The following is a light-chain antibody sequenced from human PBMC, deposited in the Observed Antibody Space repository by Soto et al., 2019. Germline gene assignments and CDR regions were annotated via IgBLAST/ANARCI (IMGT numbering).Light chain of an antibody. CDR2: LGS. V-gene: IGKV2-28*01. CDR1: QRLLHSNGNTF. J-gene: IGKJ2*01. Sequence: EIVMTQSPPSLTVTPGEPASISCRSSQRLLHSNGNTFLDWYLQKPGQSPQLLIYLGSNRASGVPDRVSGSEAGTDFTLKISRVEAEDVGVYYCMQALQTPSTFGQGTKLEI. CDR3: MQALQTPST.